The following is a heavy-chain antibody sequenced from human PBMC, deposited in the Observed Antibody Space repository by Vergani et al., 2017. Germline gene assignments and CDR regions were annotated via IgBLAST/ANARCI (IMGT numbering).Heavy chain of an antibody. CDR2: IYYRGST. D-gene: IGHD5-24*01. CDR1: GGSISSGGYY. Sequence: QVQLQESGPGLVKPSQTLSLTCTVSGGSISSGGYYWSWIRQHPGTGLEWIGYIYYRGSTYYNPSLKSRVTISVDTSKNQFSLKLSSVTAADTAVYYCARAPKESWLQGAPFDYWGQGTLVTVSS. V-gene: IGHV4-31*03. J-gene: IGHJ4*02. CDR3: ARAPKESWLQGAPFDY.